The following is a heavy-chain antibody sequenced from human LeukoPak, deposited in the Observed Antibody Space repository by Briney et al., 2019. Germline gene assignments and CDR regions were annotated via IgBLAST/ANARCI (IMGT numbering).Heavy chain of an antibody. CDR3: ARDSCLNGACYGIGY. D-gene: IGHD2-8*01. Sequence: SETLSLTCAVYGGSFSGYYWSWIRQPPGKGLEWIGEISHSGSTNYNPSLKSRVTISVDTSKIQFSLKLSSVTAADTAVYYCARDSCLNGACYGIGYWGQGTLVTVSS. CDR1: GGSFSGYY. CDR2: ISHSGST. V-gene: IGHV4-34*01. J-gene: IGHJ4*02.